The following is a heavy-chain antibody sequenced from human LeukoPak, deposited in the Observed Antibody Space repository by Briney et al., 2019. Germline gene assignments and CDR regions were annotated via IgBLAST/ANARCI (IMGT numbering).Heavy chain of an antibody. CDR2: INHSGST. CDR3: ARDRDIVVDRGWFDL. V-gene: IGHV4-34*01. J-gene: IGHJ5*02. CDR1: GGSFSTYY. Sequence: SETLSLTCAVYGGSFSTYYWSWIRQPPGKGLEWIGEINHSGSTDYNPSLKSRVTISVDTSKNQFSLKLSSVTAADTAVYYCARDRDIVVDRGWFDLWGQGTLVTVSS. D-gene: IGHD2-15*01.